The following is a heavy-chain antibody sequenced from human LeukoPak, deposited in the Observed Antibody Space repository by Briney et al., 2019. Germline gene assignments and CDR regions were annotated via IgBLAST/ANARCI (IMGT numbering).Heavy chain of an antibody. CDR1: GGTFSSYA. Sequence: SVKVSCKASGGTFSSYAISWVRQAPGQGLEWMGGIIPIFGTANYAQKFQGRVTITADESTSTAYMELSSLRSEDTAVYYCAIRGSGYYYGYFDYWGRGTLVTVSS. D-gene: IGHD3-22*01. J-gene: IGHJ4*02. V-gene: IGHV1-69*13. CDR2: IIPIFGTA. CDR3: AIRGSGYYYGYFDY.